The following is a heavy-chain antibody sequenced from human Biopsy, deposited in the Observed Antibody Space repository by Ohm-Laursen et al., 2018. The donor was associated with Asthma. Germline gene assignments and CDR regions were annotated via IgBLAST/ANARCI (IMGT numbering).Heavy chain of an antibody. CDR3: ARTTYGDDGFDP. CDR2: IYYSGST. J-gene: IGHJ5*02. D-gene: IGHD4-17*01. Sequence: LRLSCAASGFTVSRDHMFWVRQAPGKGLEWIGYIYYSGSTYYNPSLKSRVSILIDTSKNQFSLRLSSVTAADTAVYYCARTTYGDDGFDPWGQGTLVTVSS. V-gene: IGHV4-31*02. CDR1: GFTVSRDH.